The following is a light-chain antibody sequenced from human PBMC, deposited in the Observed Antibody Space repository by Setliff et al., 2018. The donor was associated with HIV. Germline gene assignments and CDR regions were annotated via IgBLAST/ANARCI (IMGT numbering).Light chain of an antibody. V-gene: IGKV3D-15*01. Sequence: EIVLTQSPGTLSVSPGESATLSCRASQTVGSNLAWYQQKPGQTPRLLIYGASTRATGIPARFSGSGSGTEFILAISSLQSEDFAVYYCQQYGNSPYTFGQGTKVDIK. J-gene: IGKJ2*01. CDR1: QTVGSN. CDR3: QQYGNSPYT. CDR2: GAS.